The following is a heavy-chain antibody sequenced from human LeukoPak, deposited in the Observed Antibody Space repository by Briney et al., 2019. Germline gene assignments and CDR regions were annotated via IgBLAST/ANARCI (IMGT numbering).Heavy chain of an antibody. Sequence: GGSLRLSCAASGFTFSSYSMNWVRQAPGKGLEWVSSISSSSSYIYYADSVKGRFTISRDNAKNSLYLQMNSLRAEDTAVYYCARGMSGYDPFDYWGQGTLVTVSS. CDR2: ISSSSSYI. CDR3: ARGMSGYDPFDY. D-gene: IGHD5-12*01. V-gene: IGHV3-21*01. CDR1: GFTFSSYS. J-gene: IGHJ4*02.